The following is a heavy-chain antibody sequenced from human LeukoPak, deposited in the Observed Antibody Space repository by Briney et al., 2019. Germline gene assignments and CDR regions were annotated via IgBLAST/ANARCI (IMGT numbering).Heavy chain of an antibody. CDR1: GYTFTDYY. J-gene: IGHJ4*02. CDR2: INPSGGST. CDR3: ARAYGGNSPFDY. D-gene: IGHD4-23*01. Sequence: ASVKVSCKASGYTFTDYYMYWVRQAPGQGLEWKGIINPSGGSTTYAQKYQGRVTMTRDTSTSTVYMELSSLRSEDTAMYYCARAYGGNSPFDYWGQGSLVTVSS. V-gene: IGHV1-46*01.